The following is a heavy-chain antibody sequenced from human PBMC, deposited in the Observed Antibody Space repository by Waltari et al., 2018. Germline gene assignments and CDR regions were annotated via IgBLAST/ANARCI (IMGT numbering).Heavy chain of an antibody. CDR3: ARGYSSGWFYFDY. J-gene: IGHJ4*02. Sequence: EVQLVESGGGLVKPGGSLRLSCAASGFTFSSYRMHWVRQAPGKGLEWVSSISSSSSYIYYADSVKGRFTISRDNAKNSLYLQMNSLRAEDTAVYYCARGYSSGWFYFDYWGQGTLVTVSS. CDR1: GFTFSSYR. V-gene: IGHV3-21*01. D-gene: IGHD6-19*01. CDR2: ISSSSSYI.